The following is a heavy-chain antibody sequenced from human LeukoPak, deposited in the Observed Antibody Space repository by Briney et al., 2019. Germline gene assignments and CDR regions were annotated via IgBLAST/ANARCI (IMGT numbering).Heavy chain of an antibody. CDR3: AREGTYYDSSGYSEDAFDI. D-gene: IGHD3-22*01. CDR1: GYTFTSYY. J-gene: IGHJ3*02. CDR2: INPSGGST. V-gene: IGHV1-46*01. Sequence: ASVKVSCKASGYTFTSYYMHWVRQAPGQGLEWMGIINPSGGSTSYAQKFQGRVTMTRDTSTSTVYMELSSLRSEDTAVYYCAREGTYYDSSGYSEDAFDIWGQGTMVTVSS.